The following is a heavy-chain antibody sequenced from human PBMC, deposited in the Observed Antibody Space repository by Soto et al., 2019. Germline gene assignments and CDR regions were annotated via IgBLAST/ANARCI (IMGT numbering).Heavy chain of an antibody. Sequence: PSQSLSLTCAISGDSVSSNSAAWNWIRQSPSRGLEWLGRTYYRSKWYNDYAVSVKSRITINPDTSKNQFSLQLNSVTPEDTAVYYCARDHGGGWHCSGGSCYPFDAFDIWGQGTMVTVSS. D-gene: IGHD2-15*01. J-gene: IGHJ3*02. V-gene: IGHV6-1*01. CDR3: ARDHGGGWHCSGGSCYPFDAFDI. CDR1: GDSVSSNSAA. CDR2: TYYRSKWYN.